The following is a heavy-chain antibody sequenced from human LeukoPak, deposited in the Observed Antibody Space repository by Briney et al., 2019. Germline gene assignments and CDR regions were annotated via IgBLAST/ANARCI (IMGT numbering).Heavy chain of an antibody. J-gene: IGHJ4*02. CDR1: GYTFTGHS. Sequence: ASVKVSCKASGYTFTGHSIHWVRQAPGQGLEWMGWINPNSGGTKYAQKFQGRVTMTRDTSISTAYMELSSLRSDDTALYYCARDDYYYVSGFDSWGQGTLVTVSS. D-gene: IGHD3-22*01. CDR2: INPNSGGT. V-gene: IGHV1-2*02. CDR3: ARDDYYYVSGFDS.